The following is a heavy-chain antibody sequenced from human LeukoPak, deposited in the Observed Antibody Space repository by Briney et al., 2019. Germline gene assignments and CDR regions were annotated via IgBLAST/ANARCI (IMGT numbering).Heavy chain of an antibody. Sequence: PSETLSLTCAVYGGSFSGYYWSWIRQPPGKGLEWIGEINHSGSTNYNPSLKSRVTTSVDTSKNQFSLKLSSVTAADTAVYYCASTSTYYYDSSGYSSYWGQGTLVTVSS. J-gene: IGHJ4*02. CDR3: ASTSTYYYDSSGYSSY. D-gene: IGHD3-22*01. CDR1: GGSFSGYY. V-gene: IGHV4-34*01. CDR2: INHSGST.